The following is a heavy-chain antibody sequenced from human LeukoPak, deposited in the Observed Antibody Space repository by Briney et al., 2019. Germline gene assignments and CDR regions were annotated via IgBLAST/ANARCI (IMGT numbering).Heavy chain of an antibody. J-gene: IGHJ4*02. D-gene: IGHD4-23*01. CDR1: GGSISSYY. Sequence: SETLSLTCTVSGGSISSYYWSWIRQPPGKGLEWIGYIYYSGSTNYNPSLKSRVTISVDTSKNQFSLKLSSVTAADTAVYYCARDTTVAIDYWGQGTLVTVSS. V-gene: IGHV4-59*01. CDR3: ARDTTVAIDY. CDR2: IYYSGST.